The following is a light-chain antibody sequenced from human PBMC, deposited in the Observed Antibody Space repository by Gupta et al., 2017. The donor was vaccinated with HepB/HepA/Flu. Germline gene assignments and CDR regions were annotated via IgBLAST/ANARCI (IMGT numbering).Light chain of an antibody. CDR1: QSISTY. J-gene: IGKJ1*01. CDR2: GAS. Sequence: DIQMTQSPSSLSASVGDRVTITCRASQSISTYLNWYQQKPKKAPKLLIYGASSLQSGVPSRFSGSGSGTDFTLTISSLQPEDFATYYCQQSDSTPPGTFGQGTKVEIK. CDR3: QQSDSTPPGT. V-gene: IGKV1-39*01.